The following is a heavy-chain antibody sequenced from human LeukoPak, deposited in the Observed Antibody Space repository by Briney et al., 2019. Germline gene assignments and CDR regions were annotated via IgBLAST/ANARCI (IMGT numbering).Heavy chain of an antibody. CDR2: IYYSGST. Sequence: SETLSLTCTVSGGSISSSSYYWGWIRQPPGKGLEWIGSIYYSGSTYYNPSLKSRVTISVDTSKNQFSLKLSPVTAADTAVYYCASSPRYCSGGSCYFYWGQGTLVTVSS. J-gene: IGHJ4*02. V-gene: IGHV4-39*01. CDR1: GGSISSSSYY. CDR3: ASSPRYCSGGSCYFY. D-gene: IGHD2-15*01.